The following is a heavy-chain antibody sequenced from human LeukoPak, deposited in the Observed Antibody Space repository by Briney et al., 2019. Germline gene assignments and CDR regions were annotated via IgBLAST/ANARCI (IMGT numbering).Heavy chain of an antibody. V-gene: IGHV3-21*01. Sequence: GGSLRLSCAASGFTFSSYSMNWVRQAPGKRLEWVSSISSSSSYIYYADSVKGRFTISRDNAKNSLYLQMNSLRAEDTAVYYCAREHSSGYGYWGQGTLVTVSS. CDR3: AREHSSGYGY. CDR2: ISSSSSYI. D-gene: IGHD6-19*01. CDR1: GFTFSSYS. J-gene: IGHJ4*02.